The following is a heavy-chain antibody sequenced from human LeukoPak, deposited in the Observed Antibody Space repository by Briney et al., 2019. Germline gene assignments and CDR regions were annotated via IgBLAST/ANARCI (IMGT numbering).Heavy chain of an antibody. CDR2: INEDGSQQ. V-gene: IGHV3-7*01. D-gene: IGHD6-13*01. J-gene: IGHJ3*02. CDR3: AKDVAAAGIQGAFDI. CDR1: EFTLSYYW. Sequence: GGSLRLSCVASEFTLSYYWMSWVRQAPGKGLEWVANINEDGSQQNYLDSVKGRFTVSRDNARNSLFLQLNSLRAEDTAVYYCAKDVAAAGIQGAFDIWGQGTMVTVSS.